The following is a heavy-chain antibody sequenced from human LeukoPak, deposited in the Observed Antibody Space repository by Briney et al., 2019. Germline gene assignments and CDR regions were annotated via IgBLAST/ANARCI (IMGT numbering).Heavy chain of an antibody. Sequence: PGGSLRLSCAASGFTFSSYAMHWVRQAPGKGLEWVAVISYDGSNKYYADSVKGRFTISRDNSKNTLYLQMNSLRAEDTAVHYCARLVEWLPDYWGQGTLVTVSS. CDR1: GFTFSSYA. V-gene: IGHV3-30*04. CDR3: ARLVEWLPDY. D-gene: IGHD3-3*01. J-gene: IGHJ4*02. CDR2: ISYDGSNK.